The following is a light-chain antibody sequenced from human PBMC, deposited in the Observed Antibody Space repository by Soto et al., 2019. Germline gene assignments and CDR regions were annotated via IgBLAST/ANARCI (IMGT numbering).Light chain of an antibody. CDR3: QQYGSSPLT. J-gene: IGKJ4*01. Sequence: EIVLTQSPATLSLSPGERAILSCRASQSVGTYLAWYQQKPGQAPRLLIYGASSRATGIPDRFSGSGSGTDFTLTISRLEPEDFAVYYCQQYGSSPLTFGGGTKVDIK. CDR2: GAS. V-gene: IGKV3-20*01. CDR1: QSVGTY.